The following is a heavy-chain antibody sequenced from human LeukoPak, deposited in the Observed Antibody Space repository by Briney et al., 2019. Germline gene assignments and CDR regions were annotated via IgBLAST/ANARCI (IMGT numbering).Heavy chain of an antibody. Sequence: PGGSLRLSCAASGFTFSSYSMNWVRQAPGKGLEWVSSISSSSSYIYYADSVKGRFTISRDNAKNSLYLQMNSLRAEDTAVYYCARGSGSWYYFDYWGQGTLVTVSP. D-gene: IGHD6-13*01. CDR1: GFTFSSYS. V-gene: IGHV3-21*01. J-gene: IGHJ4*02. CDR2: ISSSSSYI. CDR3: ARGSGSWYYFDY.